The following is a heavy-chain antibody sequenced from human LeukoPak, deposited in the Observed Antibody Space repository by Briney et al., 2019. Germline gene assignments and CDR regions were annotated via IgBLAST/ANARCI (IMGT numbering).Heavy chain of an antibody. D-gene: IGHD5-24*01. CDR2: INHSGST. V-gene: IGHV4-34*01. CDR1: GGSFSGYY. J-gene: IGHJ5*02. Sequence: SETLSLTCAVYGGSFSGYYWSWIRQPPGKGLEWIGGINHSGSTNHNPSLKSRVTISVDTSKNEVSLKLSSVNAADTAVYYCAGVEMATTKFDPWGQGTLVTVSS. CDR3: AGVEMATTKFDP.